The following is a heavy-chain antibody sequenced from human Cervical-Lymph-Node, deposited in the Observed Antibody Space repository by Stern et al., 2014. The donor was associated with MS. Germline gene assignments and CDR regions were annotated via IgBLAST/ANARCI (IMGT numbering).Heavy chain of an antibody. CDR2: IYYSGST. CDR1: GGSISYYY. D-gene: IGHD2-15*01. Sequence: QVQLQESGPGLVKPSETLSLTCTVSGGSISYYYWSWIRQPPGKGLEWIGYIYYSGSTNYNPSLKSRVTISVDPSKNQFSLKLSSXXAADTAVYYCARDARGSSHYDYWGQGTLVTVSS. V-gene: IGHV4-59*01. CDR3: ARDARGSSHYDY. J-gene: IGHJ4*02.